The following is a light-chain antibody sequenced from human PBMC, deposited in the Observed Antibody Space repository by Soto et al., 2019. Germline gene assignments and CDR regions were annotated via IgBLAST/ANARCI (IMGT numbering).Light chain of an antibody. J-gene: IGLJ1*01. V-gene: IGLV2-14*01. Sequence: QSALTQPASVSGSPGQSITISCTGTSSDVGGYNYVSWYQQHPGKAPKLMIYDVSNRPSGVSNSFSGSKSGNTASLTISGLQAEDEADYYCSSYTSSSRYVFGTGTKLTVL. CDR2: DVS. CDR1: SSDVGGYNY. CDR3: SSYTSSSRYV.